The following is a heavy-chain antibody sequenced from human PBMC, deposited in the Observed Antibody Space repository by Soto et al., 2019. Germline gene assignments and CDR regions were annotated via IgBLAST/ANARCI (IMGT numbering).Heavy chain of an antibody. Sequence: ASVKVSCKASGYTFTTYDISWVRQATGQGLEWMGWMNPYSGNTGYAQKLQGRVTVTRNTSISTVYMELSGLRPDDTAVYYCARRKERSGPHYFDYWGQGSQVTSPQ. CDR1: GYTFTTYD. D-gene: IGHD6-25*01. J-gene: IGHJ4*02. CDR3: ARRKERSGPHYFDY. CDR2: MNPYSGNT. V-gene: IGHV1-8*01.